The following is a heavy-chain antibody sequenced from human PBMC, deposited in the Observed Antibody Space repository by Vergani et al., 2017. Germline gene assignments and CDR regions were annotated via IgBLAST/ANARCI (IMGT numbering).Heavy chain of an antibody. CDR2: IYWNDDK. Sequence: QITLKESGPTLVKPTQTLTLTCTFSGFSLSTSGVGVGWIRQPPGKALEWLALIYWNDDKRYRPSLKNRLTITKDTSTNQVVLTMTNMDPVDTATYYCAHAHDGYCSSTSCLNWFDPWGQGTLVTVSS. J-gene: IGHJ5*02. V-gene: IGHV2-5*01. CDR3: AHAHDGYCSSTSCLNWFDP. CDR1: GFSLSTSGVG. D-gene: IGHD2-2*01.